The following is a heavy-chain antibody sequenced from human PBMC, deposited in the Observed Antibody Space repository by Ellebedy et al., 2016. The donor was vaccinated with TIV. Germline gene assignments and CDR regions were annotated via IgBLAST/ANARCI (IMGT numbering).Heavy chain of an antibody. D-gene: IGHD2-2*01. CDR1: GYTFTSYG. V-gene: IGHV1-18*01. CDR3: ARGGAYCSSTSCYAGLSYYYGMDV. J-gene: IGHJ6*02. CDR2: ISAYNGNT. Sequence: ASVKVSXXASGYTFTSYGISWVRQAPGQGLEWMGWISAYNGNTNYAQKFQGRVTITADESTSTAYMELSSLRSEDTAVYYCARGGAYCSSTSCYAGLSYYYGMDVWGQGTTVTVSS.